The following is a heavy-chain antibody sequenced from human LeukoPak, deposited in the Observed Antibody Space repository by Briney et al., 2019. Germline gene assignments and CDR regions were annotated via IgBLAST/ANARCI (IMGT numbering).Heavy chain of an antibody. V-gene: IGHV6-1*01. CDR3: ARGRNSGFDY. CDR2: TYYRSKWYN. Sequence: SPTLSLTFAISGDSFSINSVAWNWIRQSPSRGLEWLGRTYYRSKWYNDYAVSVKSRITINPDTSKNQFSLQLNSVTPEDTAVYYCARGRNSGFDYWGQGTLVTVSS. CDR1: GDSFSINSVA. J-gene: IGHJ4*02. D-gene: IGHD6-19*01.